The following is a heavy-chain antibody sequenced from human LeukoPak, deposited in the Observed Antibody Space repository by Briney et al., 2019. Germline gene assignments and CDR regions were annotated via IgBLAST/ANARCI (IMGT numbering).Heavy chain of an antibody. Sequence: PGGSPRLSCAASGLTLCTYLVHSGRQAPGKGLGWVSRINSDGSSTSYADSVKGRFTSPRDKAKDTLYLQMNTLRAEDTAVYYCARERSSSGYPDDYWGRGTLVTASS. D-gene: IGHD3-22*01. CDR2: INSDGSST. CDR3: ARERSSSGYPDDY. J-gene: IGHJ4*02. CDR1: GLTLCTYL. V-gene: IGHV3-74*01.